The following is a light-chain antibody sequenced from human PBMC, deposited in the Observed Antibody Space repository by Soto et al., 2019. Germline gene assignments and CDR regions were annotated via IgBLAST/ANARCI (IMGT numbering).Light chain of an antibody. CDR1: SSDVGSYNL. CDR3: CSYAGGNTYV. J-gene: IGLJ1*01. Sequence: QSVLTQPASVSGSPGQSITISCTGTSSDVGSYNLVSWYQQHPGKAPKLMIYEGTKRPSGVSNRFSGSKSGNTASVTISGLQAEDEADYYCCSYAGGNTYVFGTGTKLTVL. V-gene: IGLV2-23*01. CDR2: EGT.